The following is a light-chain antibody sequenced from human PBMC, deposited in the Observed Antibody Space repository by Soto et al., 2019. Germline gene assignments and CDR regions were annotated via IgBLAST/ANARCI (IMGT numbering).Light chain of an antibody. J-gene: IGLJ3*02. V-gene: IGLV2-14*01. CDR1: SSDIGDYNY. Sequence: QSVLTQPASVSGSPGQSITISCTGTSSDIGDYNYVSWYQLHPVKAPKLMIYGVSNRPSGVSNRFSGSKSGNTASLTISGLQAEDEADYYCSSYTSNTTFEVFGGGTKLTVL. CDR3: SSYTSNTTFEV. CDR2: GVS.